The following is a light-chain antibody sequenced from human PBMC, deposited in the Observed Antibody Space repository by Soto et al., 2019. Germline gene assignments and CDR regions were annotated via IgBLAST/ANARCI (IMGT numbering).Light chain of an antibody. J-gene: IGKJ1*01. CDR3: QQSYSAPKT. V-gene: IGKV1-39*01. CDR2: SAF. CDR1: QNFGSY. Sequence: DIPMTQSPSSLSASVGDRVTITCRASQNFGSYLNWYQQKPGKAPKLLIYSAFNLQSGVPSRFSGDGSGTDFTLTIRGLQPEDFATYYCQQSYSAPKTFGQGTKVEIK.